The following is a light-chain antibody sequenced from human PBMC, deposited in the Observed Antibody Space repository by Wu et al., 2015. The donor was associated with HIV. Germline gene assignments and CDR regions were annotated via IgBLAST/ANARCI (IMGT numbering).Light chain of an antibody. CDR2: DAS. V-gene: IGKV3-15*01. Sequence: EIVMTQSPATLSVSPGGRVTLSCRASQIIATNLAWYQQKPGQPPRLLIYDASTRATGFPARFSGGGSGTEFTLTISRLEPEDFAVYYCQQYGSSPPYSFGQGTRLEIK. CDR1: QIIATN. CDR3: QQYGSSPPYS. J-gene: IGKJ2*03.